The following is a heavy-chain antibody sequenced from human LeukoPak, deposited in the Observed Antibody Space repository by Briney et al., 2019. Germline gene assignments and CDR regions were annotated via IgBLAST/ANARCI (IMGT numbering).Heavy chain of an antibody. J-gene: IGHJ3*02. CDR3: ARVGQPSEWGLLYDAFDI. V-gene: IGHV4-39*07. Sequence: SETLSLTCTVSGGSISSSSYYWGWIRQPPGKGLEWIGSIYYSGSTYYNPSLKSRVTISVDTSKNQFSLKLSFVTAADTAVYYCARVGQPSEWGLLYDAFDIWGQGTMVTVSS. CDR2: IYYSGST. CDR1: GGSISSSSYY. D-gene: IGHD1-26*01.